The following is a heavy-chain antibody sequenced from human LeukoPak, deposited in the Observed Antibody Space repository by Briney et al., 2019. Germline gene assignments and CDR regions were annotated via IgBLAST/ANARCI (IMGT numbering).Heavy chain of an antibody. J-gene: IGHJ4*02. CDR1: GFTFSSYA. CDR3: ARDLNNYDSSGYYY. CDR2: ISYDGSNK. D-gene: IGHD3-22*01. V-gene: IGHV3-30*04. Sequence: GGSLRLSCAASGFTFSSYAMHWVRQAPGKGLEWVAVISYDGSNKYYADSVKGRFTISRDNSKNSLYLQMNSLRAEDTAVYYCARDLNNYDSSGYYYWGQGTLVTVSS.